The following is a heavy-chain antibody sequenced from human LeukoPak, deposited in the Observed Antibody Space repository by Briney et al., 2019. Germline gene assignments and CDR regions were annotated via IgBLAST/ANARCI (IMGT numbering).Heavy chain of an antibody. V-gene: IGHV3-73*01. D-gene: IGHD5-12*01. CDR1: GFTFSDST. CDR2: IRGKPNNYAT. J-gene: IGHJ4*02. CDR3: TRVKFSGYEIEY. Sequence: GGSLKLSCAASGFTFSDSTVYWVRQASGKGLEWVGRIRGKPNNYATAYAASVKGRFTFSRDDSKNTAYLQMNSLRTEDTAVYYCTRVKFSGYEIEYWGQGTLVTVSS.